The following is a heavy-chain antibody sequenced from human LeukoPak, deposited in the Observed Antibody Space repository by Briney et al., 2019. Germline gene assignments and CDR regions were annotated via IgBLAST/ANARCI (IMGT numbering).Heavy chain of an antibody. CDR3: ARDAPYYYGSGSYYFDY. Sequence: GGSLRLSCAASGFTFSSYWMHWVHQAPGKGLVWVSRNNSDGSSTSYADSVKGRFTISRDNAKNTLYLQMNSLRAEDTAVYYSARDAPYYYGSGSYYFDYWGQGTLVTVSS. V-gene: IGHV3-74*01. D-gene: IGHD3-10*01. J-gene: IGHJ4*02. CDR1: GFTFSSYW. CDR2: NNSDGSST.